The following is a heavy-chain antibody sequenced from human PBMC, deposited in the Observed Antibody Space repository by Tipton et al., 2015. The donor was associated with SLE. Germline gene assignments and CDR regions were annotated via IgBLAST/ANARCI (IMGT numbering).Heavy chain of an antibody. J-gene: IGHJ5*02. CDR2: IHYSGTT. CDR3: ARDWVVGATLDRFDP. CDR1: GGSIKSASHY. Sequence: TLSLTCSVSGGSIKSASHYWAWIRQSPGKGLEWIGSIHYSGTTYYNPSLNSRFTISVDTSKNQFSLKVTSVTATDTAVYYCARDWVVGATLDRFDPWGQGTLVTVSS. V-gene: IGHV4-39*02. D-gene: IGHD1-26*01.